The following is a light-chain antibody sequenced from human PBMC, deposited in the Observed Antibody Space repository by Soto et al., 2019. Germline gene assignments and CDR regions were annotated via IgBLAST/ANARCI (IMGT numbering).Light chain of an antibody. Sequence: QSVLTQPASVSGSPGQSITISCTGTDSDIGNYNYVSWYQQHPGKAPKLMIYGVTNRPSGVSDRFSGSKSGNAASLTISGLQAEDEADYYCSSYTSDTTLWVFGGGTQLTVL. J-gene: IGLJ3*02. CDR3: SSYTSDTTLWV. V-gene: IGLV2-14*01. CDR2: GVT. CDR1: DSDIGNYNY.